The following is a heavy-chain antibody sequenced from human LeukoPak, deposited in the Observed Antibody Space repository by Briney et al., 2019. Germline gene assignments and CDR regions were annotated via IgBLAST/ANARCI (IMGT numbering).Heavy chain of an antibody. CDR3: AKGGYSSGWYVNYFDY. CDR2: ISGSGGST. J-gene: IGHJ4*02. V-gene: IGHV3-23*01. D-gene: IGHD6-19*01. Sequence: GGSLRLSCAASGFTFSSYAMSWVRQAPGKGLEWVSAISGSGGSTYYADSVKGRFTISRDNSKNTLYLKMNSLRAEDTAVYYCAKGGYSSGWYVNYFDYWGQGTLVTVSS. CDR1: GFTFSSYA.